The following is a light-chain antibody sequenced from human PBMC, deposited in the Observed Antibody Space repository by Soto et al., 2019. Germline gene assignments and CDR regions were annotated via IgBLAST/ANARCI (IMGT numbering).Light chain of an antibody. V-gene: IGLV2-14*03. CDR1: SSDIGSYNY. Sequence: QSVLTQPASVSGSPGQSITISCTGTSSDIGSYNYVSWYQQHPGKAPKLIIYDVINRPSGVSSRFSGSKSGNTASLTISGLQAEDEADYYCSSYTITSVLFGGGTKLTVL. CDR3: SSYTITSVL. CDR2: DVI. J-gene: IGLJ2*01.